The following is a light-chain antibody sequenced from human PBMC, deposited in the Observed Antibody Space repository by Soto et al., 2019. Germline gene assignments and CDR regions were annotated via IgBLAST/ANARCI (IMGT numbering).Light chain of an antibody. CDR3: HQSHIPPYT. CDR2: GAS. Sequence: DLQMTQSPSSLAAAVGDRVTITCRASQSIARVLNWYQQKPGEVPKLLIFGASYLRSGVPSRFSGGGSGTHFALTITSLQPEVFATSFCHQSHIPPYTFGQGTNL. V-gene: IGKV1-39*01. CDR1: QSIARV. J-gene: IGKJ2*01.